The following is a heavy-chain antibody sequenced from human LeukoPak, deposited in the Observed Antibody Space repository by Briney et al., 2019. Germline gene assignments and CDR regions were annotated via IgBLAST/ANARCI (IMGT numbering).Heavy chain of an antibody. J-gene: IGHJ6*03. D-gene: IGHD2-2*01. CDR1: GDTFTSYG. V-gene: IGHV1-18*01. Sequence: GASVKVSCKASGDTFTSYGISWVRQAPGQGLEWMGWISAYNGNTNYAQKLQGRVTMTTDTSPSTAYMELRSLRSDDTAVYYCARVGCSSTSCYPNYYYYYMDVWGKGTTVTVSS. CDR2: ISAYNGNT. CDR3: ARVGCSSTSCYPNYYYYYMDV.